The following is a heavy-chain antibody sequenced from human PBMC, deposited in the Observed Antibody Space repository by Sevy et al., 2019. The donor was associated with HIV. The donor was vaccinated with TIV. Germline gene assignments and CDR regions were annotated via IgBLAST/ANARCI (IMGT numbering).Heavy chain of an antibody. D-gene: IGHD2-8*01. CDR1: GFTFISYA. J-gene: IGHJ4*02. V-gene: IGHV3-33*08. Sequence: GGSLRLSCAASGFTFISYAMSWVRQAPGKGLEWVAVIGYDGSNKYYADSVKGRFTISRDNSKNTLFLQMDDLRAEDTAVYYCARDPRMYGDYLLAYFDYWGQGTLVTVSS. CDR3: ARDPRMYGDYLLAYFDY. CDR2: IGYDGSNK.